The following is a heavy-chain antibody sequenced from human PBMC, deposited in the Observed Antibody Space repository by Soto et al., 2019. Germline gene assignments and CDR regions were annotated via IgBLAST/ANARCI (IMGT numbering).Heavy chain of an antibody. CDR1: DFTFTSAW. Sequence: VQLVESGGGLVKPGGSLRLSCAASDFTFTSAWMNWLRQAPGKGLEWVGRIKSRADGGETHYATPVRGRFTVSRDDSKSTLYLQTNSLTTEDTAVYYCATMDLRQYYFAYWGQGTLVTVSS. J-gene: IGHJ4*02. D-gene: IGHD3-10*01. CDR3: ATMDLRQYYFAY. CDR2: IKSRADGGET. V-gene: IGHV3-15*07.